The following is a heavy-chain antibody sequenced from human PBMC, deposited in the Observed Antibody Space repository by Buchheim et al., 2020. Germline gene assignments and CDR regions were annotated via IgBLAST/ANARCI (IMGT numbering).Heavy chain of an antibody. D-gene: IGHD4-17*01. CDR3: ATTMTTVTITIYYYYGMDV. Sequence: EVQLLESGGGLVQPGGSLRLSCAASGFTFSSYAMSWVRQAPGKGLEWVSAISGSGGSTYYADSVKGRFTISSANSKNKLYLQMNSLRAEDTAVYYCATTMTTVTITIYYYYGMDVWGQGTT. J-gene: IGHJ6*02. CDR2: ISGSGGST. CDR1: GFTFSSYA. V-gene: IGHV3-23*01.